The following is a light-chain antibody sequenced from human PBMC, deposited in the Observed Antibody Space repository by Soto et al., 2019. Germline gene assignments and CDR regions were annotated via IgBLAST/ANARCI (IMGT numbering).Light chain of an antibody. CDR3: QQYNSYPLT. CDR1: QTISTW. J-gene: IGKJ4*01. Sequence: DIQMTQSPSALSASGGDRVTITCRASQTISTWLAWYQQKPGKAPKLLIYDASSLESGVPSRFSGSGSGTEFTLTISSLQPDDSATYYCQQYNSYPLTFGGGTKVDIK. CDR2: DAS. V-gene: IGKV1-5*01.